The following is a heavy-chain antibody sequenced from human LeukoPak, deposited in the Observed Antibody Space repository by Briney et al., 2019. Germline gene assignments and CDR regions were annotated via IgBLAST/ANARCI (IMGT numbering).Heavy chain of an antibody. D-gene: IGHD6-25*01. V-gene: IGHV3-7*03. J-gene: IGHJ4*02. CDR2: IKEDGSEK. Sequence: GGSLRLSCAGSGFTFSSYWMSWVRQAPGKGLEGVANIKEDGSEKNYVDSVKGRFTISRDNAKNSLYLQMNSLRAEDTAIYYCAKRGYSSALGWSYYFDYWGQGTLVTVSS. CDR3: AKRGYSSALGWSYYFDY. CDR1: GFTFSSYW.